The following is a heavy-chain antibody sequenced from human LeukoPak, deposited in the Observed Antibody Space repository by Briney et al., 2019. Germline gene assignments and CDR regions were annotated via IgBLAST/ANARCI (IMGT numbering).Heavy chain of an antibody. CDR3: ARILDTGSSPGYDILTDKPAGAVYMDV. D-gene: IGHD3-9*01. CDR2: IYPGDSDT. CDR1: GYSFTSYW. Sequence: GESLKISCKGSGYSFTSYWIGWVRQMPGKGLEWMGIIYPGDSDTRYSPSFQGQVTISADKSISTAYLQWSSLKASDTAMYYCARILDTGSSPGYDILTDKPAGAVYMDVWGKGTTVTISS. J-gene: IGHJ6*03. V-gene: IGHV5-51*01.